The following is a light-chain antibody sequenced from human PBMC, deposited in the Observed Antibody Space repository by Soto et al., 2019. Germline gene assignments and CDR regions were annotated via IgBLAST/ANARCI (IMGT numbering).Light chain of an antibody. CDR2: GAS. V-gene: IGKV3-20*01. J-gene: IGKJ5*01. CDR3: QQYGSSLSIT. CDR1: QSVSSYY. Sequence: EIVLTQSPGTLSLSPGEEATLSCRASQSVSSYYLAWYQQKPGQPPRLLIHGASRRATGIPDRFSGSGSGTYFTLIISRLEPEDFAVYYCQQYGSSLSITFGQGTRLEIK.